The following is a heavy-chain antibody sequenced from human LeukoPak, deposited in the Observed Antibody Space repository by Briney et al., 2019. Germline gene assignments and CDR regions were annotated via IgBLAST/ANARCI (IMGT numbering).Heavy chain of an antibody. CDR2: IYSGGST. CDR3: ARGDFRY. CDR1: GFTNSSNY. V-gene: IGHV3-53*04. J-gene: IGHJ4*02. Sequence: PGGSLRLSCAASGFTNSSNYMSLVRQATGKGLEWVSVIYSGGSTYYADSVKGRFTISRHNSKNTLYLQMNSLRAEDTAVYYRARGDFRYWGQGTLVTVSS.